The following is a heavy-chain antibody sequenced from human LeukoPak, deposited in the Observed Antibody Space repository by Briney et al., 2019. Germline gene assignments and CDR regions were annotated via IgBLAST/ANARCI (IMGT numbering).Heavy chain of an antibody. Sequence: SETLSLTCTVSGASISSYYWTWIRQPPGKGLDWIGYIYYSGSTNYNPSLKSRVTISVDTSKNQFSLKLSSVTAADTAVYYCARDISSSWYGRHWFDPWGQGTLVTVSS. J-gene: IGHJ5*02. CDR3: ARDISSSWYGRHWFDP. V-gene: IGHV4-59*12. CDR2: IYYSGST. D-gene: IGHD6-13*01. CDR1: GASISSYY.